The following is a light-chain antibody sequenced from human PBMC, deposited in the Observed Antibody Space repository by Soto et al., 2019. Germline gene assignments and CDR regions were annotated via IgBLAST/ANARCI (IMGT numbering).Light chain of an antibody. CDR1: QSPLYSDGNTY. V-gene: IGKV2-30*01. J-gene: IGKJ1*01. CDR3: MQGTHWPWT. Sequence: DVVMTQSPLSLPVTLGQPASISCRSSQSPLYSDGNTYLSWFQQRPGQSPRSLIYKVSNRDSGVPDRFSGSGSGTDFTLKISRVEAEDVGLYYFMQGTHWPWTFGQGTKVEIK. CDR2: KVS.